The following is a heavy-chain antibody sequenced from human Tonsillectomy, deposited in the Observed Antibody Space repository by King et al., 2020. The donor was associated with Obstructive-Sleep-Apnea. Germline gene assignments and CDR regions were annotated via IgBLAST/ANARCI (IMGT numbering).Heavy chain of an antibody. CDR2: IIPIFGTA. J-gene: IGHJ4*02. V-gene: IGHV1-69*01. D-gene: IGHD1-14*01. Sequence: VQLVESGAEVKKPGSSVKVSCTASGGTFSSYAISWVRQAPGQGLEWMGGIIPIFGTANYAQKFQGRVTITADESTSTAYMELSSLRSEDTAVYYCATDRRALRTGKYYFDYWGQGTLVTVSS. CDR3: ATDRRALRTGKYYFDY. CDR1: GGTFSSYA.